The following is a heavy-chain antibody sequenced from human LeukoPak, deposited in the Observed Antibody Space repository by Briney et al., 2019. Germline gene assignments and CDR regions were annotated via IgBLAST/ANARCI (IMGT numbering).Heavy chain of an antibody. Sequence: ASVKVSCKASGYMFTSYGFSWLRQAPGQGLEWMGWISAYNGNTNYAQKLQGRVIMTTDTSTTTAYMELRSLRSDDTAVCYCARDSVDGSPEAEDYLGQGTLVTVSS. CDR3: ARDSVDGSPEAEDY. V-gene: IGHV1-18*01. D-gene: IGHD5-24*01. J-gene: IGHJ4*02. CDR1: GYMFTSYG. CDR2: ISAYNGNT.